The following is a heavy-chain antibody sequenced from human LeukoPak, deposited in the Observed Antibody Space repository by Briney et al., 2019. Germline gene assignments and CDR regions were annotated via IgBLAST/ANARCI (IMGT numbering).Heavy chain of an antibody. J-gene: IGHJ4*02. CDR3: ARHGSWSFDY. Sequence: GGSLRLSCAASGFTFSSHAMSWVRQAPGKGLEWVSATTGGSGSNVYYTDSLKGRFTISRDNSKNTLYLHMNSLRAEDTAVYYCARHGSWSFDYWGQGTLLTVSA. CDR1: GFTFSSHA. V-gene: IGHV3-23*01. D-gene: IGHD6-13*01. CDR2: TTGGSGSNV.